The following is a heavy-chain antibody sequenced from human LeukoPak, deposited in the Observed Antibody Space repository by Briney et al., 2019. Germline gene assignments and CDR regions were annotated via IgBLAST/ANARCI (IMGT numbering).Heavy chain of an antibody. CDR2: INHSGST. V-gene: IGHV4-34*01. D-gene: IGHD4-17*01. CDR3: ARLYYGDYSEWD. Sequence: PSETLSLTCAVYGGSFSGYYWSWIRQPPGKGLEWIGEINHSGSTNYNPSLKSRVTISVDTSKNQFSLKLSSVTAADTAVYYCARLYYGDYSEWDWGQGTLVTVSS. J-gene: IGHJ4*02. CDR1: GGSFSGYY.